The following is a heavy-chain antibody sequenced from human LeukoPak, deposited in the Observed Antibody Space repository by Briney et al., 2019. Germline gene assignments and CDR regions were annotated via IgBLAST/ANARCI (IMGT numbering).Heavy chain of an antibody. CDR1: GVSINSFY. Sequence: SETLSLTCTVSGVSINSFYWSWIRQPAGKGLEWIGRIYTSGSTNYNPSLRSRVTMSVDTSKNQFSLKLSSVTAADTAVYYCARQYCSSTSCSYYFDYWGQGTLVSVSS. CDR2: IYTSGST. CDR3: ARQYCSSTSCSYYFDY. J-gene: IGHJ4*02. V-gene: IGHV4-4*07. D-gene: IGHD2-2*01.